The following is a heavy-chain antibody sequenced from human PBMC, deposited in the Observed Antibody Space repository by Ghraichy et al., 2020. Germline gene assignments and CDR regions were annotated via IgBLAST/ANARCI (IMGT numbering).Heavy chain of an antibody. V-gene: IGHV4-39*01. J-gene: IGHJ4*02. CDR2: IYYSGST. CDR3: ARLPQRSFGEEDY. Sequence: SQTLSLTCTVSGGSISSSSYYWGWIRQPPGKGLEWIGSIYYSGSTYYNPSLKSRVTISVDTSKNQFSLKLSSVTAADTAVYYCARLPQRSFGEEDYWGQGTLVTVSS. D-gene: IGHD3-10*01. CDR1: GGSISSSSYY.